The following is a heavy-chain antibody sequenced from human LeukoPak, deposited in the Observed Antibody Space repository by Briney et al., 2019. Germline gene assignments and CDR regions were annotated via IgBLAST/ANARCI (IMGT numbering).Heavy chain of an antibody. D-gene: IGHD6-6*01. CDR2: IYTSGST. J-gene: IGHJ4*02. V-gene: IGHV4-59*10. CDR1: GGSFSSYY. Sequence: PSETLSLTCAVYGGSFSSYYWSWIRQPAGKGLEWIGRIYTSGSTNYNPSLKSRVTISVDTSKNQFSLKLSSVTAADTALYYCARSNGYSSSSPHYWGQGTLVTVSS. CDR3: ARSNGYSSSSPHY.